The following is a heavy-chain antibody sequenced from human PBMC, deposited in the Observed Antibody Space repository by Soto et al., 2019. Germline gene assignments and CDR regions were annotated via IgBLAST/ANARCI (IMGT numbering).Heavy chain of an antibody. J-gene: IGHJ4*02. CDR3: VRAEYSSSSGQQWLVLDY. D-gene: IGHD6-19*01. V-gene: IGHV3-30-3*01. CDR1: GFTFSSYA. CDR2: ISYDGSNK. Sequence: GGSLRLSCAASGFTFSSYAMHWVRQAPGKGLEWVAVISYDGSNKYYADSVKGRFTISRDNSKNTLYLQMNSLRAEDTAVYYCVRAEYSSSSGQQWLVLDYWGQGTLVTVSS.